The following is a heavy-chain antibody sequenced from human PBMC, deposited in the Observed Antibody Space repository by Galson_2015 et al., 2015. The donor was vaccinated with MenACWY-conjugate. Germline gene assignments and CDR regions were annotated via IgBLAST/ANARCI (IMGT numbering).Heavy chain of an antibody. CDR2: IRSKAYGETT. CDR3: TIVFTTTRCTPSNYFYYMDV. D-gene: IGHD2-2*01. Sequence: SLRLSCAASGFTFSTFGVHWVRQAPGKGLEWVVFIRSKAYGETTDYAPSVRGRFTISRDDSNSITYLQMNSLKTEDTAIYYCTIVFTTTRCTPSNYFYYMDVWGIGTTVTVSS. J-gene: IGHJ6*03. CDR1: GFTFSTFG. V-gene: IGHV3-49*04.